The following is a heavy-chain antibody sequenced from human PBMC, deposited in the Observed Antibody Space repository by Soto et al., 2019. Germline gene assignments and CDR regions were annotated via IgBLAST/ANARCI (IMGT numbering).Heavy chain of an antibody. CDR3: ARGGAMVNQYYFDY. Sequence: QVQLVESGGGVVQPGRSLRLSCAASGFTFISYAMHWVRQAPGKGLEWVAVISYDGSNKYYADSVKGRFTISRDNSKNTLYLQMNSLRAEDTAVYYCARGGAMVNQYYFDYWGQGTLVTVSS. J-gene: IGHJ4*02. CDR1: GFTFISYA. D-gene: IGHD5-18*01. V-gene: IGHV3-30-3*01. CDR2: ISYDGSNK.